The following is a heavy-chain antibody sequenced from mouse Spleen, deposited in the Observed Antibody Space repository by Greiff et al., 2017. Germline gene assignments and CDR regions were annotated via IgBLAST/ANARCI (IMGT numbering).Heavy chain of an antibody. CDR1: GYAFSSSW. CDR3: ARTGIYAMDY. CDR2: IYPGDGDT. D-gene: IGHD4-1*01. Sequence: LQESGPELVKPGASVKISCKASGYAFSSSWMNWVKQRPGKGLEWIGRIYPGDGDTNYNGKFKGKATLTADKSSSTAYMQLSSLTSEDSAVYFCARTGIYAMDYWGQGTSVTVSS. J-gene: IGHJ4*01. V-gene: IGHV1-82*01.